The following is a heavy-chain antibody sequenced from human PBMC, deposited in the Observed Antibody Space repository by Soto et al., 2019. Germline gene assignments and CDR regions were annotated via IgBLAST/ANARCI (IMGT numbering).Heavy chain of an antibody. Sequence: EVQLVESGGGLVQPGGSLRRSCAASGFTFRTYWLSWVRQGPGKGLEGVANINLDGSEKNYVDSVKGRFTISRDNARNSLYLQMSSLRAEGTALDYCARDGSTSWYSYDYHGMDVWGQGTTVTVSS. J-gene: IGHJ6*02. CDR2: INLDGSEK. CDR1: GFTFRTYW. CDR3: ARDGSTSWYSYDYHGMDV. V-gene: IGHV3-7*04. D-gene: IGHD5-18*01.